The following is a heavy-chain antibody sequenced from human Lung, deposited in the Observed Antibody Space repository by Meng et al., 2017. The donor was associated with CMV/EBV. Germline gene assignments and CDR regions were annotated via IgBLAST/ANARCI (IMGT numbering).Heavy chain of an antibody. CDR3: ARKASDYALRSRDS. V-gene: IGHV1-2*02. CDR1: GYTFTKNY. Sequence: ASVKVSCKASGYTFTKNYMYWVRQAPGQGLECMGWIKPITGVTNFAQKFQGRVTMTRDTSISTAYMALSNLRSDDTAVYYCARKASDYALRSRDSGGQGTXVTVSS. CDR2: IKPITGVT. J-gene: IGHJ4*02. D-gene: IGHD4-17*01.